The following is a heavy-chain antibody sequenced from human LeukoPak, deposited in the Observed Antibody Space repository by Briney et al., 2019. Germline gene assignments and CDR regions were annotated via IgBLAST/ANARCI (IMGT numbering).Heavy chain of an antibody. CDR3: AKDLRGLSTLYYYYMGV. V-gene: IGHV3-23*01. CDR2: ISGSGGST. CDR1: GFAFSSYA. Sequence: AGGSLRLSCAASGFAFSSYAMSWVRQAPGKGLAWVSAISGSGGSTYYADSVKGRFTISRDNSKNTLYLQMNSLRAEDTAVYYCAKDLRGLSTLYYYYMGVWGKGTTVTVSS. D-gene: IGHD3-16*02. J-gene: IGHJ6*03.